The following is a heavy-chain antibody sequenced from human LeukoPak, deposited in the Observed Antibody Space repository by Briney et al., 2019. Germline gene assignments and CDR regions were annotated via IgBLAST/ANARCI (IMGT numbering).Heavy chain of an antibody. CDR1: GFTFSIHA. CDR2: ISGSGSST. D-gene: IGHD1-26*01. CDR3: ARELGSTWDFDY. Sequence: GGSLRLSCAASGFTFSIHAMTWVRQAPGKGLEWVSAISGSGSSTYYADSVKGRFTVSRDNAKNSLYLQMNSLRDEDTAVYYCARELGSTWDFDYWGQGTLVTVSS. V-gene: IGHV3-23*01. J-gene: IGHJ4*02.